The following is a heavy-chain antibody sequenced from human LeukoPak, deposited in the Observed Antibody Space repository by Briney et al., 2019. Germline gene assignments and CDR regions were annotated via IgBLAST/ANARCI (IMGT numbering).Heavy chain of an antibody. J-gene: IGHJ4*02. CDR3: TREDW. Sequence: ASVKVSCKASGYTFTGHYIFWVRQAPGQGLEWMGWINPNSGATNYAQKFQGRVTMTRDTPINTAYMELSSLILDDTAVYFCTREDWWGQGTPVTVSS. CDR2: INPNSGAT. V-gene: IGHV1-2*02. CDR1: GYTFTGHY. D-gene: IGHD3/OR15-3a*01.